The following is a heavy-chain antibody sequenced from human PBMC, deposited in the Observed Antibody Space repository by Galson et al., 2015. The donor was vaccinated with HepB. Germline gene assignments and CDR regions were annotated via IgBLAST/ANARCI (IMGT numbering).Heavy chain of an antibody. D-gene: IGHD6-13*01. CDR2: ISGSGGST. V-gene: IGHV3-23*01. J-gene: IGHJ5*02. CDR3: AKDQPALDSSSWYLNWFDP. CDR1: EFTFSSYA. Sequence: SLRLSCAASEFTFSSYAMSWVHQAPGKGLEWVSAISGSGGSTYYADSVKGRFTIPRDNSKNTLYLQMNSLRAEDTAVYYCAKDQPALDSSSWYLNWFDPWGQGTLVTVSS.